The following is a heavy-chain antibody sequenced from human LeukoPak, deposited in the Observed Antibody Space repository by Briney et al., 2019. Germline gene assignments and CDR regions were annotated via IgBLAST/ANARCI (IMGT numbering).Heavy chain of an antibody. CDR3: AKGVVGGRRDYYSYFDS. V-gene: IGHV3-23*01. CDR1: GFTFSRHD. CDR2: ISDHGSLS. J-gene: IGHJ4*02. Sequence: PGGSLRLSCAASGFTFSRHDMNWVRQAPGKGLEWVSVISDHGSLSNYADSVKGRFTISRDNSRDTLFLQMYSLRVEDTAVYYCAKGVVGGRRDYYSYFDSWGQGTLVTVSS. D-gene: IGHD3-22*01.